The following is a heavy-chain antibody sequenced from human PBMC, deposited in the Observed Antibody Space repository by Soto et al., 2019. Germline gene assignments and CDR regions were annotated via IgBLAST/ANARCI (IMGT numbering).Heavy chain of an antibody. D-gene: IGHD6-19*01. CDR1: GFTFSSYS. CDR2: ISSSRSYI. Sequence: EVQLVESGGGLVKPGGSLRLSCAASGFTFSSYSMNWVRQAPGKGLEWVSSISSSRSYIYYADSVKGRFTISRDNAKNSLYLQMNSLRAEDTAVYYCARDRPLGAVAGKDAFDIWGQGTMVTVSS. J-gene: IGHJ3*02. V-gene: IGHV3-21*01. CDR3: ARDRPLGAVAGKDAFDI.